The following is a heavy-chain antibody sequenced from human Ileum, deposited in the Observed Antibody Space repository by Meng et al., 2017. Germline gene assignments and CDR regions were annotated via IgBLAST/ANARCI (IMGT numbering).Heavy chain of an antibody. D-gene: IGHD4-17*01. V-gene: IGHV2-5*02. CDR2: IYWDDDK. Sequence: QITLKESGPTLVKPTQTLTLTCTFSGFSLTTHGVGVGWVRQSPGKALEWVAFIYWDDDKRYSPSLRDRLTITKFTSENQVVLTVTNMDPLDTATYYCAKGHYGAPDEWGQGTPVTVSS. CDR3: AKGHYGAPDE. CDR1: GFSLTTHGVG. J-gene: IGHJ4*02.